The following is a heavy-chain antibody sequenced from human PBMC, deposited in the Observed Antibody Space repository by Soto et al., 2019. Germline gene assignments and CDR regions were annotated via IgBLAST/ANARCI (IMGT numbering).Heavy chain of an antibody. J-gene: IGHJ6*01. CDR2: IYPGDSDT. CDR1: GYSFTSYW. V-gene: IGHV5-51*01. CDR3: APKYSSESYYYYYGMDV. Sequence: GESLKISCKGSGYSFTSYWIGWVRQMPGKGLEWMGIIYPGDSDTRYSPSFQGQVTISADKSISTAYLQWSSLKASDTAMYYCAPKYSSESYYYYYGMDVWGQGPTVTVS. D-gene: IGHD6-25*01.